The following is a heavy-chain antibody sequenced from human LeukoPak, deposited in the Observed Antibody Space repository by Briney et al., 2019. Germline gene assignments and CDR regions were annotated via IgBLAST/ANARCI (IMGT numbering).Heavy chain of an antibody. Sequence: GASVKVSCKASGYTFTSYAMHWVRQAPGQRLEWMGWINAGNGNTKYSQKFQGRVTITRDTSASTAYMELSSLRSEDTAVYYCARDLRISPGWLCPFDYWGQGTLVTVSS. CDR1: GYTFTSYA. V-gene: IGHV1-3*01. CDR3: ARDLRISPGWLCPFDY. CDR2: INAGNGNT. J-gene: IGHJ4*02. D-gene: IGHD2-2*01.